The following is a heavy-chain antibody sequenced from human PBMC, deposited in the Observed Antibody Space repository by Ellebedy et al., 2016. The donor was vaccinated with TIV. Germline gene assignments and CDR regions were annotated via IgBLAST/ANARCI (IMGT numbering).Heavy chain of an antibody. Sequence: ASVKVSCKASGYTFTTYYIHWVRQAPGQGLEWMGWINPSSGGTNYAQKFQGRVTMTRDTSVSTAYMELSSLRSEDTAVYYCARENWNYPFAEYWGQGTLVTVSS. J-gene: IGHJ4*02. D-gene: IGHD1-7*01. CDR2: INPSSGGT. CDR1: GYTFTTYY. V-gene: IGHV1-2*02. CDR3: ARENWNYPFAEY.